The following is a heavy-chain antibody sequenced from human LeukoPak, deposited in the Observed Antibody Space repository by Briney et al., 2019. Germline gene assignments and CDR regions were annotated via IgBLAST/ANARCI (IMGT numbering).Heavy chain of an antibody. V-gene: IGHV4-28*01. Sequence: SGTLSLTCAVSGGSISSSNWWGWIRQPPGKGLEWIGYIFYSGSTYYNPSLKSRVTMSVDTSKNQFSLKLSSVTAVDTAVYYCARNPAGYYYYYGMDVWGQGTTVTVSS. J-gene: IGHJ6*02. CDR1: GGSISSSNW. D-gene: IGHD6-19*01. CDR3: ARNPAGYYYYYGMDV. CDR2: IFYSGST.